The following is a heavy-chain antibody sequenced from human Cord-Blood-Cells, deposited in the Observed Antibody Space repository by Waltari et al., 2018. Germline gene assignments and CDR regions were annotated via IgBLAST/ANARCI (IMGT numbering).Heavy chain of an antibody. J-gene: IGHJ4*02. Sequence: QVQLQQWGAGLLKPSETLSLTCAVYGGSFSGYYWSWIRQPPGKGLEWIGEINHSGSTNYNPSLKSRVTISVDTSKNQFSLKLSSVTAADTAVYYCALQELGPFDYWGQGTLVTVSS. CDR1: GGSFSGYY. D-gene: IGHD4-4*01. V-gene: IGHV4-34*01. CDR2: INHSGST. CDR3: ALQELGPFDY.